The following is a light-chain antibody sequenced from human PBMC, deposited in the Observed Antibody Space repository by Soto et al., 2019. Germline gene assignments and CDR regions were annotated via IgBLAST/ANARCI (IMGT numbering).Light chain of an antibody. V-gene: IGKV1-5*01. Sequence: DIQMTQSPSSLSASVGDRVTITCQASQDINKYLNWYQQKPGKAPKVLIYDASSLESGVPSRFSGSGSGTEFSLTISRLQPDDFATYYCQQYNSYSVNAFGQGTKLEIK. J-gene: IGKJ2*01. CDR1: QDINKY. CDR2: DAS. CDR3: QQYNSYSVNA.